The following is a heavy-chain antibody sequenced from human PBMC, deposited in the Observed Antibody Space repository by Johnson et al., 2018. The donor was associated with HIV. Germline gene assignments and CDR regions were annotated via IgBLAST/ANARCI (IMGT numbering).Heavy chain of an antibody. V-gene: IGHV3-30*04. CDR2: ISYDGSNK. CDR3: AKDLPSGWDGGDAFDI. D-gene: IGHD6-19*01. CDR1: GFTFSSYA. Sequence: QVQLVESGGGVVQPGRSLRLSCAASGFTFSSYAMHWVRQAPGKGLEWVAVISYDGSNKYYADSMKGRFTISRDNSKNTLYLQMNSLRPEDTAVYYCAKDLPSGWDGGDAFDIWGRGTMVAVSS. J-gene: IGHJ3*02.